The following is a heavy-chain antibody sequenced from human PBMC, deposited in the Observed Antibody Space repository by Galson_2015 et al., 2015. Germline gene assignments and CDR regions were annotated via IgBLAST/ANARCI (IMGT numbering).Heavy chain of an antibody. CDR2: ISYDGSNK. Sequence: SLRLSCAASGFTFSSYAMHWVRQAPGKGLEWVAVISYDGSNKHYADSVKGRFTISRDNSKNTLYLQMNSLRAEDTAVYYCARDFDYGSGSTWGQGTLVTVSS. CDR1: GFTFSSYA. D-gene: IGHD3-10*01. J-gene: IGHJ5*02. V-gene: IGHV3-30-3*01. CDR3: ARDFDYGSGST.